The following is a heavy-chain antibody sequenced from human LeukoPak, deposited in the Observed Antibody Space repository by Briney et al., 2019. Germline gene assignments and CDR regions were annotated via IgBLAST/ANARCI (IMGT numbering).Heavy chain of an antibody. J-gene: IGHJ6*02. D-gene: IGHD6-19*01. CDR3: AREGVAGPYYYGMDV. CDR2: INTDGSST. V-gene: IGHV3-74*01. CDR1: GFTFSSYW. Sequence: GGSLRLSCAASGFTFSSYWMHWVRQAPGKGLVWVSRINTDGSSTSYADSVKGRFTISRDNAKNTLYLQMNSLRAEDTAVYYCAREGVAGPYYYGMDVWGQGTTVTVSS.